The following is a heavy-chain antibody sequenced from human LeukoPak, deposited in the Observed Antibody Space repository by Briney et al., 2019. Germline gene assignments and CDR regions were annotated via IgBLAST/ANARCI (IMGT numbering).Heavy chain of an antibody. V-gene: IGHV1-69*04. D-gene: IGHD3-10*01. J-gene: IGHJ4*02. CDR3: ARGNKLYYYGSGTPAPNFDY. CDR1: GGTFSSYA. CDR2: IIPILGIA. Sequence: ASVKVSCKASGGTFSSYAISWVRQAPGQGLEWMGRIIPILGIANYAQKFQGRVTITADKSTSTAYMELSSLRSEDTAVYYCARGNKLYYYGSGTPAPNFDYWGQGTLVTVSS.